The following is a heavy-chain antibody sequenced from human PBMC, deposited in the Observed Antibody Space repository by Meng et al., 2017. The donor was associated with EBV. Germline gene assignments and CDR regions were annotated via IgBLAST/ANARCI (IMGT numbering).Heavy chain of an antibody. CDR3: AKNVDTAMVVDY. D-gene: IGHD5-18*01. Sequence: EVQLLESGGGWVQRGGSLRLSCAASGFTFSSYAMSWVRQAPGKGLEWVSAISGSGGSTYYADSVKGRFTISRDNSKNTLYLQMNSLRAEDTAVYYCAKNVDTAMVVDYWGQGTLVTVSS. CDR1: GFTFSSYA. CDR2: ISGSGGST. V-gene: IGHV3-23*01. J-gene: IGHJ4*02.